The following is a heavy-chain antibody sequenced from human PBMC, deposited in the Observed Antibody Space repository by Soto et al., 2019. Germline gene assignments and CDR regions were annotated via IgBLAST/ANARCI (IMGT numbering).Heavy chain of an antibody. D-gene: IGHD6-25*01. V-gene: IGHV1-18*01. J-gene: IGHJ2*01. CDR1: GYIFSTYG. Sequence: QVQLVQSGAEVKKPGASVKVSCKAPGYIFSTYGITWVRQAPGQGLEWMGWITTYNGGTNFAQKFQGRVTMTADTSTNTVYLELRSLTSDDTAIYYCAGLNSLPYDSRGYEPRYWYFDLWGRGTLVSVSS. CDR2: ITTYNGGT. CDR3: AGLNSLPYDSRGYEPRYWYFDL.